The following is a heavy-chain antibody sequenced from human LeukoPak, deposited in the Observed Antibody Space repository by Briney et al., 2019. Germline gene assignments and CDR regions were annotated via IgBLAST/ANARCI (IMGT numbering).Heavy chain of an antibody. D-gene: IGHD4-23*01. CDR2: ISSSGSTI. V-gene: IGHV3-11*01. Sequence: GGSLRLSCAASGFTFSDYYMSWIRQAPGKGLEWVSYISSSGSTIYYADSVKGRFTISRDNAKNSLYLQMNSLRADDTAVYYCASSKLRPPYYFDYWGQGTLVTVSS. CDR3: ASSKLRPPYYFDY. J-gene: IGHJ4*02. CDR1: GFTFSDYY.